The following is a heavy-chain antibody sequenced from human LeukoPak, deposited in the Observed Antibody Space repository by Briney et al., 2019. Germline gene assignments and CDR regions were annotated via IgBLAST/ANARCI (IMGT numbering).Heavy chain of an antibody. CDR3: AWGLLAHIYFDY. CDR1: GFTFSSYA. CDR2: ISYDASNE. Sequence: GRSLRLSCTASGFTFSSYAMHWVRQAPGKGLEWVAVISYDASNEYYADSVKGRFPISRDNSKNTLYLQMNSLTADDTAVYYCAWGLLAHIYFDYWGQGTLVTVSS. V-gene: IGHV3-30-3*01. J-gene: IGHJ4*02. D-gene: IGHD2-15*01.